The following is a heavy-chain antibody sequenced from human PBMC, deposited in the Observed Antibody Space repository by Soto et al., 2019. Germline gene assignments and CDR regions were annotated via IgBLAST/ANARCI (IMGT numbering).Heavy chain of an antibody. CDR1: GYSISSGYY. D-gene: IGHD3-9*01. CDR3: VRRTDDILTGPYYYYGMDV. CDR2: IYHSGST. J-gene: IGHJ6*02. Sequence: SETLSLTCAVSGYSISSGYYWGWIRQPPGKGLEWIGSIYHSGSTYYNPSLKSRVTISVDTSKNQFSLKLSSVTAADTAVYYCVRRTDDILTGPYYYYGMDVWGQGTTVTVSS. V-gene: IGHV4-38-2*01.